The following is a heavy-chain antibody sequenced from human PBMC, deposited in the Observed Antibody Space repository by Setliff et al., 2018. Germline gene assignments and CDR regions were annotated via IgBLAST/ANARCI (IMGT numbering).Heavy chain of an antibody. V-gene: IGHV3-7*03. CDR3: ARIFLYGTSWYFDN. Sequence: PGGSLGPSCKAFGFTFNNYWMSWVRQAPGKGLEWVANIMQDGGAQYYLDPVKGRFTVSRDNSNNTLYLHMSSLRAEDTAVYFCARIFLYGTSWYFDNWGQGTLVTVSS. D-gene: IGHD3-3*01. CDR2: IMQDGGAQ. J-gene: IGHJ4*02. CDR1: GFTFNNYW.